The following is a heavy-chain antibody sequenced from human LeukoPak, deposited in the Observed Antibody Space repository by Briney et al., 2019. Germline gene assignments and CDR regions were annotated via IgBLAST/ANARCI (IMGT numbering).Heavy chain of an antibody. D-gene: IGHD3-22*01. Sequence: GASVKVSCKASGYTFTNYAMNWVRQAPGQGLEWMGWMNTNTGNPTYAQGFTGRFVFSLDTSVSTAYLQISSLKTEDTAVYYCAVLSYDSSGYYYPSDYWGQGTLVTVSS. CDR1: GYTFTNYA. V-gene: IGHV7-4-1*02. J-gene: IGHJ4*02. CDR3: AVLSYDSSGYYYPSDY. CDR2: MNTNTGNP.